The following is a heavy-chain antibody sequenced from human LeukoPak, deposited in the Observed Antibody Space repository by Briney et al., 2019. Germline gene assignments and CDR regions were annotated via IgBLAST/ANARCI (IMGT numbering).Heavy chain of an antibody. CDR1: GFTFSSYW. CDR3: AKSGYNRFDY. Sequence: HPGGSLRLSCAASGFTFSSYWMHWVRQAPGKGLVGVSRINDDGRSTSYADSVKGRFTISRDNSKNTLYLQMNSLRAEDTAVYYCAKSGYNRFDYWGQGTLVTVSS. D-gene: IGHD5-24*01. V-gene: IGHV3-74*01. J-gene: IGHJ4*02. CDR2: INDDGRST.